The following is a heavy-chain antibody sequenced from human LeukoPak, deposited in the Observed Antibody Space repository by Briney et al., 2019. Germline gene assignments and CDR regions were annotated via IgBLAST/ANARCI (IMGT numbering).Heavy chain of an antibody. J-gene: IGHJ4*02. D-gene: IGHD3-10*01. Sequence: GASVKVSCKASGYTFTGYYMHWVRQAPGQGLEWMGRINPNSGGTNYAQKFQGRVTMTRDTSISTAYMELSRLRSDDTAVYCCARDRDGLLWFGESDYWGQGTLVTVSS. CDR2: INPNSGGT. CDR1: GYTFTGYY. CDR3: ARDRDGLLWFGESDY. V-gene: IGHV1-2*06.